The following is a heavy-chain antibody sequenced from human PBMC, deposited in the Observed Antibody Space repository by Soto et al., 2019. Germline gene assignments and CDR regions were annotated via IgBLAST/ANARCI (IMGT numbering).Heavy chain of an antibody. J-gene: IGHJ4*02. D-gene: IGHD5-18*01. V-gene: IGHV3-21*01. CDR3: ARDWVKDLVTALHY. CDR2: ISTTSSHI. CDR1: GFSFSNYD. Sequence: GGSLGVSCAASGFSFSNYDMSWVRQAPGKGLEWVSSISTTSSHIYYADSLRGRFTISRDNAKKSLYLQMSSLRAEDTAVYYCARDWVKDLVTALHYWGQGTLVTVSS.